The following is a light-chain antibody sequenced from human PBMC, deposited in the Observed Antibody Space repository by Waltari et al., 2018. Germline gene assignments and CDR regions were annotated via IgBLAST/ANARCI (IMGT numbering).Light chain of an antibody. J-gene: IGKJ1*01. V-gene: IGKV1-5*03. CDR1: QTISSW. CDR2: KAS. CDR3: QQYDRYSSWT. Sequence: DFQMTQSPSTLSPSVGDRVTITCRASQTISSWLAWYQQKPGQAPKLLIYKASTLQSGVPSRFSGNGSETEFTLTISSLQPDDFATYYCQQYDRYSSWTFGQGTKVDIK.